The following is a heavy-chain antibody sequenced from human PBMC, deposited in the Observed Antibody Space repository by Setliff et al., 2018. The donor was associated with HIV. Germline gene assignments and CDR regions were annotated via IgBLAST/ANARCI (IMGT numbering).Heavy chain of an antibody. D-gene: IGHD3-10*01. V-gene: IGHV1-8*02. CDR2: MNPNSGDT. CDR3: ARGRSLVRGSGSPEYYYMDV. Sequence: ASVKVSCKASGYTLTSYEINWVRKATGQGLEGMGWMNPNSGDTGYAQKFQGRVTMTRNNSISTAFMELSSLRSEDTAVYYCARGRSLVRGSGSPEYYYMDVWGKGTTVTVSS. CDR1: GYTLTSYE. J-gene: IGHJ6*03.